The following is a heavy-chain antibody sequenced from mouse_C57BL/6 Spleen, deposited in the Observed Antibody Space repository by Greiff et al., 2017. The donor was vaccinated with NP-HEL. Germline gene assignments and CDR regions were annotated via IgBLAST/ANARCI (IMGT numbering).Heavy chain of an antibody. J-gene: IGHJ2*01. CDR2: IDPSDSYT. CDR3: ARGDSNYVY. V-gene: IGHV1-69*01. Sequence: VQLQQPGAELVMPGASVKLSCKASGYTFTSYWMHWVKQRPGQGLEWIGEIDPSDSYTNYNQKFKGKSTLTVDKSSSTAYMQLSSLSSEDSAVYYCARGDSNYVYWGQGTTLTVSS. D-gene: IGHD2-5*01. CDR1: GYTFTSYW.